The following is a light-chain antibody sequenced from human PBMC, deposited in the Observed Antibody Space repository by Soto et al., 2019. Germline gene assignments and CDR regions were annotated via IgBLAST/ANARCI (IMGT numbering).Light chain of an antibody. Sequence: DIQMTQSPSTLSASVGDRVTITFRASQSISNWLAWYQQKPGKAPKLLIYDASSLESGVPSRFSGSGSGTEFTLTISSLQPDDFATYYCQQYNSYSITFGQGTRLEIK. CDR1: QSISNW. CDR2: DAS. CDR3: QQYNSYSIT. V-gene: IGKV1-5*01. J-gene: IGKJ5*01.